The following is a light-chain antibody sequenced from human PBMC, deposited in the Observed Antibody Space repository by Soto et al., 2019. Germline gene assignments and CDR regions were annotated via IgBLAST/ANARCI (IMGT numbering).Light chain of an antibody. V-gene: IGLV1-51*01. CDR1: SSNIGGNS. Sequence: QSVLTQPPSVSAAPGQKVTISCSGSSSNIGGNSVSWYQQLPVTAPKLLIYDDNKRPSGIPDRFSGSKSGTSATLGITGFQTGDEADYYCGSWDSSLSADVFGTWTKVTV. J-gene: IGLJ1*01. CDR3: GSWDSSLSADV. CDR2: DDN.